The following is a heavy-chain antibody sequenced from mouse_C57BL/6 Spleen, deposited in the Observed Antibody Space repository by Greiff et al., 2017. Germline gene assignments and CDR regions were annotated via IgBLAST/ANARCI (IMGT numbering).Heavy chain of an antibody. V-gene: IGHV1-82*01. J-gene: IGHJ4*01. D-gene: IGHD3-3*01. CDR3: ARVGLYYAMDY. CDR2: IYPGDGDT. CDR1: GYAFSSSW. Sequence: QVQLQQSGPELVKPGASVKISCKASGYAFSSSWMNWVKQRPGTGLEWIGRIYPGDGDTNYNGKFKGKATLTADKSSSTAYMQLSSLTSEDSAVYFCARVGLYYAMDYWGQGTSVTVSS.